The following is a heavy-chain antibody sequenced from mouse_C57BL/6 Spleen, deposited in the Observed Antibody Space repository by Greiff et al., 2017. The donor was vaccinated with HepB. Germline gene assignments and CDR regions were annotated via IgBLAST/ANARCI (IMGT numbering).Heavy chain of an antibody. J-gene: IGHJ1*03. Sequence: EVQVVESGGGLVKPGGSLKLSCAASGFTFSDYGMHWVRQAPEKGLEWVAYISSGSSTIYYADTVKGRFTISRDNAKNTLFLQMTSLRSEDTAMYYCAKDTVVATEYFDVWGTGTTVTVSS. D-gene: IGHD1-1*01. V-gene: IGHV5-17*01. CDR1: GFTFSDYG. CDR2: ISSGSSTI. CDR3: AKDTVVATEYFDV.